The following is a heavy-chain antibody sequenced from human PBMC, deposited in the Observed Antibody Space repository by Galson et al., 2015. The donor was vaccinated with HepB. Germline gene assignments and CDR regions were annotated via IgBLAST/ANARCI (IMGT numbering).Heavy chain of an antibody. J-gene: IGHJ4*02. CDR2: INHGGST. CDR3: ARFSAGGWLVIDY. CDR1: GGSFSGYY. D-gene: IGHD6-19*01. Sequence: LTCAVYGGSFSGYYWSWIRQPPGKGLEWIGEINHGGSTNYNPSLKSRVTISVDTSKNQFSLNLSSVTAADTAVYYCARFSAGGWLVIDYWGQGTLVTVSS. V-gene: IGHV4-34*01.